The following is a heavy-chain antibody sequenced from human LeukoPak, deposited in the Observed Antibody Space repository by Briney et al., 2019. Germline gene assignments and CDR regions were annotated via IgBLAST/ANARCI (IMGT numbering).Heavy chain of an antibody. CDR1: GFTFSSYG. V-gene: IGHV3-33*01. Sequence: QAGGSLRLSCAASGFTFSSYGMRWVRQAPGKGLEWVAVIWYDGSNKYYADSVKGRFTISRDNSKNTLYLQMNSLRAEDTAVYYCARDSSGSYLWVSDAFDIWGQGTMVTVSS. J-gene: IGHJ3*02. CDR3: ARDSSGSYLWVSDAFDI. D-gene: IGHD3-10*01. CDR2: IWYDGSNK.